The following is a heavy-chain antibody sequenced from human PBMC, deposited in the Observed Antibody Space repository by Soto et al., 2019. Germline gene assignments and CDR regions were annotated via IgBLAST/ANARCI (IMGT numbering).Heavy chain of an antibody. Sequence: GGSLRLSCAASGFTFSSYGMHWVRQAPGKGLVWVSRINSDGSSTSYADSVKGRFTISRDNAKNTLYLQMNSLRAEDTAVYYCASSWQQNGMDVWGQGTTVTVSS. D-gene: IGHD6-13*01. CDR3: ASSWQQNGMDV. CDR1: GFTFSSYG. V-gene: IGHV3-74*01. CDR2: INSDGSST. J-gene: IGHJ6*02.